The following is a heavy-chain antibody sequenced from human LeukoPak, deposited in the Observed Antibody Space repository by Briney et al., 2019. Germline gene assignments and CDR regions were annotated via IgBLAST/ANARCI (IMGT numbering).Heavy chain of an antibody. CDR1: GGSISSYY. D-gene: IGHD1-1*01. V-gene: IGHV4-59*01. Sequence: KSSETLSLTCTVSGGSISSYYWSWIRQSPGKGLEWIGWSYHRGSTSYSPSLKSRVAISVDTSKNQFSLRLTSVTAAYTAVYYCARDRELGYWGQGTLVTVSS. CDR2: SYHRGST. CDR3: ARDRELGY. J-gene: IGHJ4*02.